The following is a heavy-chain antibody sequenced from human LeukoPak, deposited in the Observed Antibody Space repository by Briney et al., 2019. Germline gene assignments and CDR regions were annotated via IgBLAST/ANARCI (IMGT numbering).Heavy chain of an antibody. CDR1: GGTFSSYA. J-gene: IGHJ5*02. V-gene: IGHV1-69*05. CDR3: ARDSIAAYNWFDP. D-gene: IGHD6-13*01. Sequence: ASVKVSCKASGGTFSSYAISWVRQAPGQGLEWMGGIIPIFGTANYAQKFQGRVTITTDESTSTAYMELNSLRSEDTAVYYCARDSIAAYNWFDPWGQGTLVTVSS. CDR2: IIPIFGTA.